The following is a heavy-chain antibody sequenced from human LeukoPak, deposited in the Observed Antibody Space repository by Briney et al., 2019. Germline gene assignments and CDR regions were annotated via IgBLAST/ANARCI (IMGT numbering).Heavy chain of an antibody. CDR2: IYYTGST. CDR3: ARDAGYCSSSSCGAYFQH. V-gene: IGHV4-59*01. J-gene: IGHJ1*01. Sequence: PSETLSLTCTVSGGSISSYYWSWIRQPPGKGLEWIGYIYYTGSTNYNPSLKSRVIISVDTSKNQFSLRLSSVTAADTAVYYCARDAGYCSSSSCGAYFQHWGQGTLVNGSS. CDR1: GGSISSYY. D-gene: IGHD2-2*01.